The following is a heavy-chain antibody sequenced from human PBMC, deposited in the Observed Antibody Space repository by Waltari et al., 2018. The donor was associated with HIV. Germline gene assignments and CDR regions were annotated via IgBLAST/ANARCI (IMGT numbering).Heavy chain of an antibody. CDR3: ARGLGGSYYYGVDV. Sequence: QVHLVQSGAEVKMPGASVRVSCNTSGYIFTNYGVRWVRQAPGQGLEWLGWMSGYNANTNYAQRLQGRVTRTTDTSTSTAYMELRSLRSDDTAVYYCARGLGGSYYYGVDVWGQGTTVTVS. V-gene: IGHV1-18*01. CDR1: GYIFTNYG. CDR2: MSGYNANT. J-gene: IGHJ6*02.